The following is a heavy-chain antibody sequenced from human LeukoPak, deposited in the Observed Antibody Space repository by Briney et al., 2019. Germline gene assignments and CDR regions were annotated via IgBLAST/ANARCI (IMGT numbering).Heavy chain of an antibody. CDR1: EFTFSAFW. CDR3: VRLWGDATIFDL. D-gene: IGHD5-12*01. CDR2: INQDGSTK. Sequence: GGSLRLSCAASEFTFSAFWMSWVRQAPGKGLEWVANINQDGSTKHYVDFVKGRFTVSRDNAENSLYLQTNSLRTEDTAIYYCVRLWGDATIFDLWGQGTLVTVSS. V-gene: IGHV3-7*01. J-gene: IGHJ4*02.